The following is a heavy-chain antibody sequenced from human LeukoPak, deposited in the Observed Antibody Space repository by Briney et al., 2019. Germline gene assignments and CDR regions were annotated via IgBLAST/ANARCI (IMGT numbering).Heavy chain of an antibody. J-gene: IGHJ6*03. CDR2: MNPNSGNT. CDR1: GYTFTSYD. D-gene: IGHD3-10*01. V-gene: IGHV1-8*01. CDR3: ASRGGDRITMVRGVIITSDYYYMDV. Sequence: ASVKVSCKASGYTFTSYDINWVRQATGQGLEWMGWMNPNSGNTGYAQKFQGRVTMTRNTSIRTAYMELSSLRSEDTAVYYCASRGGDRITMVRGVIITSDYYYMDVWGKGTTVTISS.